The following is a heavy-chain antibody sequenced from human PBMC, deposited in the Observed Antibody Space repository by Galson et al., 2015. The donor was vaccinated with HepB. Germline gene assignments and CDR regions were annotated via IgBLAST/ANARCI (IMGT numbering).Heavy chain of an antibody. CDR1: GYTFTDHD. Sequence: SVKVSCKASGYTFTDHDINWVRQATGQGLEWMGWMNPNSGNTGFAQKFQGRVIMTRDTSINTAYMELSSLTSDDAAVYYCARGWRDSGRHTAFEYWGQGTLVPVSS. CDR3: ARGWRDSGRHTAFEY. J-gene: IGHJ4*02. D-gene: IGHD6-19*01. CDR2: MNPNSGNT. V-gene: IGHV1-8*01.